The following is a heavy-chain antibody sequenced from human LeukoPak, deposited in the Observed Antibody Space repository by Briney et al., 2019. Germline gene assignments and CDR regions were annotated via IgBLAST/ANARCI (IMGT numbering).Heavy chain of an antibody. J-gene: IGHJ5*02. CDR3: ARDGSGLGYCSGGNCWFDP. CDR2: INPNSVGT. CDR1: GYTFTRHY. D-gene: IGHD2-15*01. V-gene: IGHV1-2*02. Sequence: AAVNVACKASGYTFTRHYRHWVRQARGQWLDWMVRINPNSVGTYYAEKFQGRVTMTSDTSINTAYMELSSLTSDDAAVYYCARDGSGLGYCSGGNCWFDPWGQGTLVTVSS.